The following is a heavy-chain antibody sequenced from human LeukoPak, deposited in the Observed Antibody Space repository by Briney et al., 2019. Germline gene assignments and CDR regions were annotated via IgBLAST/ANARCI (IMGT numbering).Heavy chain of an antibody. J-gene: IGHJ6*02. Sequence: QPGGSLRLSCAASGFTFDDYGMFWVRQAPGKGLEWVSGISWDSRNIGYAASVKGRFTISRDNAKKSLYLQMNSLRGEDTALYYCTRGNRDTSGFYYYYGLDVWGQGTTVTVSS. D-gene: IGHD6-19*01. CDR1: GFTFDDYG. CDR3: TRGNRDTSGFYYYYGLDV. V-gene: IGHV3-9*01. CDR2: ISWDSRNI.